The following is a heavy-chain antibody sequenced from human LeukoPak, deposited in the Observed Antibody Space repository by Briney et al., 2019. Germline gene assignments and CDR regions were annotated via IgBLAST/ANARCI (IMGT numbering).Heavy chain of an antibody. CDR2: ISGSGGTT. J-gene: IGHJ6*02. CDR1: GFAFSSSA. CDR3: AKGGLRRDYYYGMDV. Sequence: PGGSLRLSCAASGFAFSSSAMSWVRQAPGKGLEWVSAISGSGGTTYYADSVKGRFTISRDSSKNTLYLQMNSLRVEDTAVYYCAKGGLRRDYYYGMDVWGQGTTVTVSS. V-gene: IGHV3-23*01.